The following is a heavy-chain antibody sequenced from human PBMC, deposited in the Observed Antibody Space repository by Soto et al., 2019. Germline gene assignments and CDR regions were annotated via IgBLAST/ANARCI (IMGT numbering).Heavy chain of an antibody. CDR1: GFVVTNAW. Sequence: GGSLRLSCAASGFVVTNAWLSWVRQAPGKGLEWVGRIKAKTYRGATTEYAASVKGRFTLSKDDSTDMVYLQMNSLKIEDTAVYYXTTAGQWYFWTAYYFEHWGHGTPVTVSS. D-gene: IGHD3-3*01. CDR3: TTAGQWYFWTAYYFEH. V-gene: IGHV3-15*01. J-gene: IGHJ4*03. CDR2: IKAKTYRGATT.